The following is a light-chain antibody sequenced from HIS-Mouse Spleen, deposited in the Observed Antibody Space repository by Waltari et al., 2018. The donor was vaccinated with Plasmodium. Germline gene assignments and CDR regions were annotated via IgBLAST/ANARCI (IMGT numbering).Light chain of an antibody. CDR3: SSYTSSSTVV. J-gene: IGLJ2*01. CDR2: DVS. V-gene: IGLV2-14*03. CDR1: SSDVGGYHY. Sequence: QSALTQPASVSGSPGQSITISCTGTSSDVGGYHYVSWYQQHTGKAPKLMIYDVSNRPSGVSNRFSGSKSGNTASLTISGLQAEDEADYYCSSYTSSSTVVFGGGTKLTVL.